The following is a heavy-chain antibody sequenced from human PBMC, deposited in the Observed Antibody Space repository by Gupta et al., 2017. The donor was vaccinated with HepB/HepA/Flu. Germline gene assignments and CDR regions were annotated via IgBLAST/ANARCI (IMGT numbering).Heavy chain of an antibody. D-gene: IGHD3-9*01. Sequence: EVQLVESGGGLVQPGRSLRLSCAASGFTFDDYAMHWVRQAPGKGLEWVSGISWNSGSIGYADSVKGRFTISRDNAKNSLYLQMNSLRAEDTALYYCAKDGELTSYDILTGYLDYWGQGTLVTVSS. CDR3: AKDGELTSYDILTGYLDY. CDR2: ISWNSGSI. V-gene: IGHV3-9*01. CDR1: GFTFDDYA. J-gene: IGHJ4*02.